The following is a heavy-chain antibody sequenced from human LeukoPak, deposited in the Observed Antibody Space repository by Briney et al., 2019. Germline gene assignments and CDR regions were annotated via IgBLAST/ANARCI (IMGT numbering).Heavy chain of an antibody. CDR2: IYYIGST. CDR1: GGSISSYY. J-gene: IGHJ4*02. D-gene: IGHD2-21*02. CDR3: ARLNEGVVVTAIAYFDY. Sequence: KASETLSLTCTVSGGSISSYYWSWIRQPPGKGLEWIGYIYYIGSTIYNPSLKSRVNISVDTSKNQFSLKLSSVTAADTAVYYCARLNEGVVVTAIAYFDYWGQGTLVTVSS. V-gene: IGHV4-59*08.